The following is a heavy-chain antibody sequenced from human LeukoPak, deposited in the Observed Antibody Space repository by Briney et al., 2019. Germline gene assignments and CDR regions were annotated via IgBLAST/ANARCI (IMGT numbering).Heavy chain of an antibody. CDR3: ATGRYYAY. D-gene: IGHD3-3*01. J-gene: IGHJ4*02. CDR1: GYTFTGYY. Sequence: ASVKVSCKASGYTFTGYYMHWVRQAPGQGLEWMGWINPNSGGTNYAQKFQGRVTMTEDTSTDTAYMELSSLRSEDTAVYYCATGRYYAYWGQGTLVTVSS. CDR2: INPNSGGT. V-gene: IGHV1-2*02.